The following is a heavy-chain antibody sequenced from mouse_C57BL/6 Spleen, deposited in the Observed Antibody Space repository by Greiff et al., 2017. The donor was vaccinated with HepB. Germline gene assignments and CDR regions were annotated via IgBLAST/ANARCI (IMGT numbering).Heavy chain of an antibody. J-gene: IGHJ3*01. V-gene: IGHV1-59*01. Sequence: QVQLQQPGAELVRPGTSVKLSCKASGYTFTSYWMHWVKQRPGQGLKWIGVIDPSDSYTNYNQKFKGKATLTVDTSSSTAYMQLSSLTSEDSAVYYCARTAQATETWFAYWGQGTLVTVSA. CDR2: IDPSDSYT. CDR1: GYTFTSYW. CDR3: ARTAQATETWFAY. D-gene: IGHD3-2*02.